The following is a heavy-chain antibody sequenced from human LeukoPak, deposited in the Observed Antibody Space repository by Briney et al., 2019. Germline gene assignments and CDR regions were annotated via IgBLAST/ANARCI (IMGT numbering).Heavy chain of an antibody. V-gene: IGHV3-66*01. CDR2: ISSGGST. D-gene: IGHD3-22*01. Sequence: GGSLRLSCAASGFTVSSNYMSWVRQAPAKGLEWVSVISSGGSTNYADSVKGRFTISRDNSKNTLNLQMNSLRAEDTAVYYCARDSMIVGWYFQHWGQGTLVTVSS. J-gene: IGHJ1*01. CDR1: GFTVSSNY. CDR3: ARDSMIVGWYFQH.